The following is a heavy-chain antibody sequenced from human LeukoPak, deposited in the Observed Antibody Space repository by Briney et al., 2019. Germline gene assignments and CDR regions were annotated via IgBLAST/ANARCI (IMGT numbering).Heavy chain of an antibody. CDR1: GFTFSSYG. Sequence: GGSLRLSCAASGFTFSSYGMSWVRQAPGKGLEWVGFIRSKAYGGTTEYAASVKGRFTISRDDSKSIAYLQMNSLKTEDTAVYYCTRDLDYYDSSGYHYYYYYMDVWGKGTTVTVSS. CDR3: TRDLDYYDSSGYHYYYYYMDV. V-gene: IGHV3-49*04. D-gene: IGHD3-22*01. J-gene: IGHJ6*03. CDR2: IRSKAYGGTT.